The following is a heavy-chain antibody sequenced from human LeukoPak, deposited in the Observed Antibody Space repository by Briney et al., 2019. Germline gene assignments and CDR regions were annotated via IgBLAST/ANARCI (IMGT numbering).Heavy chain of an antibody. CDR1: GGTFSSYA. Sequence: SVKVSCKASGGTFSSYAISWVRQAPGQGLEWMGGIIPIFGTANYAQRFQGRVTITTDESTSTAYMELSSLRSEDTAVYYCARAGQWLVEGNWFDPWGQGTLVTVSS. J-gene: IGHJ5*02. CDR2: IIPIFGTA. V-gene: IGHV1-69*05. D-gene: IGHD6-19*01. CDR3: ARAGQWLVEGNWFDP.